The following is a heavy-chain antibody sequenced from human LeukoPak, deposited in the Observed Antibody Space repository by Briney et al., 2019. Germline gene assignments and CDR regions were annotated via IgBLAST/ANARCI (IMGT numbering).Heavy chain of an antibody. V-gene: IGHV1-46*01. D-gene: IGHD5-18*01. CDR1: GYTFTRYY. CDR3: VTWIQLWSRGYDAFDI. J-gene: IGHJ3*02. Sequence: ASVKVSCKASGYTFTRYYVHWVRQAPGQGLEWMGIINPSGGSTSYAQKFQGRVTMTRDTSTNTVYMELSSLRSEDTAVYYCVTWIQLWSRGYDAFDIWGQGTMVTVSS. CDR2: INPSGGST.